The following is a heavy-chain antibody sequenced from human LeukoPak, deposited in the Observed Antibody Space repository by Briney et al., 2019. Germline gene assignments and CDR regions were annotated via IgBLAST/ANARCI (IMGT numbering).Heavy chain of an antibody. V-gene: IGHV3-30*03. J-gene: IGHJ4*02. CDR1: GFTFTTFG. CDR2: ISPDGNIY. Sequence: PGGSLRLSCAASGFTFTTFGVHCVRQAPGKGLEWVAAISPDGNIYYYSDSVKGRFSISRDDSKNMIYLQMNSLRGEDSAVYFCGRINNFDDFWGQGTLVTVSS. CDR3: GRINNFDDF. D-gene: IGHD1-1*01.